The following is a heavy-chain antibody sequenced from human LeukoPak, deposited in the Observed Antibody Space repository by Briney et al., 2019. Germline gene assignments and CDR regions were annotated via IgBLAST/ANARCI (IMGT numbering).Heavy chain of an antibody. Sequence: SETLSLTCTVSGGSISSYYWSWIRQPPGKGLEWIGYIYYSGSTNYNPSLKSRVTISVDTSKNQFSLKLSSVTAADTAVYYCASGRQYYFDYWGQGTLVTVSS. CDR3: ASGRQYYFDY. CDR2: IYYSGST. CDR1: GGSISSYY. V-gene: IGHV4-59*08. D-gene: IGHD1-26*01. J-gene: IGHJ4*02.